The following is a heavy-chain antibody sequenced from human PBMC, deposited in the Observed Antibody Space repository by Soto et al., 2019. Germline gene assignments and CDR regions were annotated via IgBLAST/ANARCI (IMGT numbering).Heavy chain of an antibody. Sequence: QVQLQQSGPGLVKPSQTLSLTCAISGDSVSSDSASWNWIRQSPSRGLEWLGRTYYRSKWYIEYEPSVQSRIIINPDASKSQLSLQVDSLTPGETAVYYFARSRVFIAVAGMANYYYYYGMDVWGQGTTVTVSS. CDR1: GDSVSSDSAS. CDR3: ARSRVFIAVAGMANYYYYYGMDV. CDR2: TYYRSKWYI. V-gene: IGHV6-1*01. D-gene: IGHD6-19*01. J-gene: IGHJ6*02.